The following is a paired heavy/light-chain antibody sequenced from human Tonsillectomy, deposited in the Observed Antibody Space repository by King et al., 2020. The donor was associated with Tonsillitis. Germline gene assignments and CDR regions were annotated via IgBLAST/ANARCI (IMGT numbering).Light chain of an antibody. CDR2: DDS. CDR3: HVWDSNSDHMV. J-gene: IGLJ2*01. Sequence: SYVLTQPPSVSVAPGQPARLTCGGNNIVTKSVHWYQQKPGQAPVLVVYDDSDRPSGIPERFSGSNSGNTATLTISRVEAGDEADYYCHVWDSNSDHMVFGGGTKLTVL. V-gene: IGLV3-21*02. CDR1: NIVTKS.
Heavy chain of an antibody. J-gene: IGHJ3*02. CDR3: AKYPRPIIVVHDAFDI. CDR2: ISNDGNNK. CDR1: GFTFSTYG. V-gene: IGHV3-30*18. D-gene: IGHD3-22*01. Sequence: QVQLVESGGGVVQPGRSLRLSCAASGFTFSTYGMHWVRQAPGKGLEWVALISNDGNNKYHADSVKGRFTISRDNSKNTLYLQMDSLGPEDTAVYYCAKYPRPIIVVHDAFDIWGRGTMVTVSA.